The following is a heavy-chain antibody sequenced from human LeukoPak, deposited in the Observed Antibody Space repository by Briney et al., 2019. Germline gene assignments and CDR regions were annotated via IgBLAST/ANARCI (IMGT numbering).Heavy chain of an antibody. CDR1: GFTIDGYA. V-gene: IGHV3-9*01. CDR3: ARGDYYDSSGYLMGSNYYYYYMDV. D-gene: IGHD3-22*01. J-gene: IGHJ6*03. Sequence: GRSLRLFCAASGFTIDGYAMHWVRLTPGKGLEWVSGISWNSGNIGYADSVKGRFTISRDSAKNSLYLQMNSLRAEDTAWYYCARGDYYDSSGYLMGSNYYYYYMDVWGKGTTVTVSS. CDR2: ISWNSGNI.